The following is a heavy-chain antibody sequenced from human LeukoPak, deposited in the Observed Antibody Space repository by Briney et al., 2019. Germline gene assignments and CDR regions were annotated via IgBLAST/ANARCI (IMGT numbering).Heavy chain of an antibody. D-gene: IGHD3-3*01. CDR2: ISSSSNYI. Sequence: GGSLRLSCAASGFTFSSYSMNWVRQAPGKGLEWVSSISSSSNYIYYADSVKGRFIISRDNAKNSLYLQMNSLRAEDTAVYFCAKEGESGYSGGFDYWGQGTLVTVSS. V-gene: IGHV3-21*01. CDR1: GFTFSSYS. CDR3: AKEGESGYSGGFDY. J-gene: IGHJ4*02.